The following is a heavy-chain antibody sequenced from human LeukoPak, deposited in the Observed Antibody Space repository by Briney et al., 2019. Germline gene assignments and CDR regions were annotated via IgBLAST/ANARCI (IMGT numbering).Heavy chain of an antibody. Sequence: ASVKVSCKPSGYTFTSYGISWVRQAPGQGLEWMGWISAYNGNTNYAQKLQGRVTMTTDTSTSTAYMELRSLRSDDTAVYYCARLDIVVVVAATDYYYYMDVWGKGTTVTVSS. CDR2: ISAYNGNT. J-gene: IGHJ6*03. CDR3: ARLDIVVVVAATDYYYYMDV. CDR1: GYTFTSYG. D-gene: IGHD2-15*01. V-gene: IGHV1-18*01.